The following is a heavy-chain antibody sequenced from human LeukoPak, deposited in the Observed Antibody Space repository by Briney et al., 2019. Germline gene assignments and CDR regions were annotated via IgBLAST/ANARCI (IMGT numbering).Heavy chain of an antibody. Sequence: AGGSLRLSCAASGFTFSSYAMSWVRQAPGKGLEWVSGISGSGGSTYYADSVKGRFTISRDNSKNTLYLQMNSLRAEDTAVYYCARATNIVVVPAAGHDAFDIWGQGTMVTVSS. J-gene: IGHJ3*02. CDR3: ARATNIVVVPAAGHDAFDI. CDR2: ISGSGGST. D-gene: IGHD2-2*01. CDR1: GFTFSSYA. V-gene: IGHV3-23*01.